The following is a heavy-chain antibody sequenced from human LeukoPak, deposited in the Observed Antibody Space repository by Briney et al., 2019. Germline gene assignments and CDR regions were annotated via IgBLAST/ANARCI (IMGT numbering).Heavy chain of an antibody. CDR3: AGLYVYNYYYYYMDV. CDR2: IYYSGST. Sequence: SETLSLTCAVSGGSISSSSYYWGWIRQPPGKGLEWIGYIYYSGSTNYNPSLKSRVTISVDTSKNQFSLKPSSVTAADTAVYYCAGLYVYNYYYYYMDVWGKGTTVTISS. CDR1: GGSISSSSYY. D-gene: IGHD2-8*01. V-gene: IGHV4-61*05. J-gene: IGHJ6*03.